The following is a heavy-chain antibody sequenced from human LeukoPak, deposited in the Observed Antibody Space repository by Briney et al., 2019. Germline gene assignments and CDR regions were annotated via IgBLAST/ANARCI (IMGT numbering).Heavy chain of an antibody. CDR2: INGDGSST. J-gene: IGHJ4*02. CDR3: TRGASSGHYVSGDH. Sequence: GGSLRLSCAASGFIFNNYWMHWVRQAPGKELVWVSRINGDGSSTSYADSVKGRFTISRDNAKNTVSLQMNSLRAEDTAFYYCTRGASSGHYVSGDHWGQGALVTVSS. V-gene: IGHV3-74*01. D-gene: IGHD3-22*01. CDR1: GFIFNNYW.